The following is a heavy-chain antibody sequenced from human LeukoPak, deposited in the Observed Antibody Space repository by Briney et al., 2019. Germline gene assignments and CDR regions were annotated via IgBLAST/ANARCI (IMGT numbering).Heavy chain of an antibody. D-gene: IGHD4-23*01. CDR1: GDTFSSYA. J-gene: IGHJ4*02. V-gene: IGHV1-69*06. Sequence: SVKVSCKASGDTFSSYAITGVRQAPGQGLEWMGRIIPTFGTANYAQRFQGRVTITADKSTSTAYVELSSLRSEDTAVYYCAREAVAYTSYYFDYWGQGTLVTVSS. CDR3: AREAVAYTSYYFDY. CDR2: IIPTFGTA.